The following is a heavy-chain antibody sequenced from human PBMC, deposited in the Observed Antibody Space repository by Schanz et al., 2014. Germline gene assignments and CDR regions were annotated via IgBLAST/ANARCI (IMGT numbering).Heavy chain of an antibody. J-gene: IGHJ6*02. V-gene: IGHV4-30-4*07. D-gene: IGHD1-1*01. CDR1: GGSISSGGYS. CDR2: IYYSGST. CDR3: ARGGRTTYNYYYGMDV. Sequence: QVQLQESGPGLVKPSATLSLTCSVSGGSISSGGYSWNWIRQPPGKGLEWIVYIYYSGSTYYNPSLKSRVTISVDTSKNQFSLKLSSVTAADTAVYYCARGGRTTYNYYYGMDVWGQGTTVTVSS.